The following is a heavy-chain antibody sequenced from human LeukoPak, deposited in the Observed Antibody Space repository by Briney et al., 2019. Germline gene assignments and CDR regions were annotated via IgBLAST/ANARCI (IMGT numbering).Heavy chain of an antibody. J-gene: IGHJ4*02. CDR2: ISSSSSYI. CDR1: GFTFSSYS. D-gene: IGHD2-15*01. V-gene: IGHV3-21*01. Sequence: GGSLRLSCAASGFTFSSYSMNWVRQAPGKGLEWVSSISSSSSYIYYADSVKGRFTISRDNAKNSLYLQMNSLRAEDTAVYYCARERGYCSGASCFYFDYWGQGTLVTVSS. CDR3: ARERGYCSGASCFYFDY.